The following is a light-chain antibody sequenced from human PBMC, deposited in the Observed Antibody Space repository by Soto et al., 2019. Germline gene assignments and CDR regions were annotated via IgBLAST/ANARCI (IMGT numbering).Light chain of an antibody. CDR2: DAS. CDR1: QSVSSY. J-gene: IGKJ4*01. V-gene: IGKV3-11*01. Sequence: EIVLTQSPATLSLSPGERATLSCRASQSVSSYLAWYQQKPGQAPRLLIYDASNRATGIPARFSGSGSGTYFTPTISTLEPEDFAFYYCQQRSNWPLTFGGGTKVEIK. CDR3: QQRSNWPLT.